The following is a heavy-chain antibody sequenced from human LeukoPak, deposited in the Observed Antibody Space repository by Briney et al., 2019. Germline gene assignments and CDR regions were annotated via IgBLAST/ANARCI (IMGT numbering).Heavy chain of an antibody. CDR1: GYTFTGYY. D-gene: IGHD2-2*01. J-gene: IGHJ5*02. Sequence: ASVKVSCKASGYTFTGYYMLWVRQAPGQGLEWMGWINPNSGGTNYAQKFQGRVTMTRDTSISTAYMELSRLRSDDTAVYYCARSPAAIENWFDPWGQGTLVTVSS. V-gene: IGHV1-2*02. CDR3: ARSPAAIENWFDP. CDR2: INPNSGGT.